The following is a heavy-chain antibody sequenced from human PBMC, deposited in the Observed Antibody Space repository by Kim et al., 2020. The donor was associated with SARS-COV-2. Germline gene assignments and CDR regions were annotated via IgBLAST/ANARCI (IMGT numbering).Heavy chain of an antibody. D-gene: IGHD3-10*01. CDR3: ARKTRTSGFDY. Sequence: TYYADSVKGRFTISRHNSKNTLYLQMNSLRAEDTAVYYCARKTRTSGFDYWGQGTLVTVSS. CDR2: T. J-gene: IGHJ4*02. V-gene: IGHV3-53*04.